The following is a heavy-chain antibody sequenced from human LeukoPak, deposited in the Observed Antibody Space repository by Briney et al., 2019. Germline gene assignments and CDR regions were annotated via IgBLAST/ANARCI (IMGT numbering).Heavy chain of an antibody. D-gene: IGHD3-10*01. V-gene: IGHV3-48*03. J-gene: IGHJ4*02. Sequence: GGSLRLSCAASGFTFSSYEMNWVRQAPGKGLEWVSYISSSTNTIHYADSVKGRFTISRDNAKNSLYLQMNSLRAEDTAVYYCARSRRSGSSRDSWGQGTLVTVSS. CDR2: ISSSTNTI. CDR1: GFTFSSYE. CDR3: ARSRRSGSSRDS.